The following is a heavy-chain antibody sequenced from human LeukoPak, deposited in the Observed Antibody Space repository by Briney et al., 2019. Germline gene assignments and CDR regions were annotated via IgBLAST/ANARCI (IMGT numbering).Heavy chain of an antibody. CDR3: ASGHYVVVVAALDY. J-gene: IGHJ4*02. Sequence: VASVKVSCKASGYTFTSYGISWVRQAPGQGLEWMGWISAYNGNTNYAQKLQGRVTMTTDTSTSTAYMELRSLRSDDTAVYYCASGHYVVVVAALDYWGQGTLVTVSS. CDR1: GYTFTSYG. V-gene: IGHV1-18*01. CDR2: ISAYNGNT. D-gene: IGHD2-15*01.